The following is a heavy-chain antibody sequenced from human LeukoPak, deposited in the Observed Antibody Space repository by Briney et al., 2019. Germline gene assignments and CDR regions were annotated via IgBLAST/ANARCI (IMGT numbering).Heavy chain of an antibody. CDR1: GYTFTDYY. CDR3: ARPRGEQLVSEFDY. J-gene: IGHJ4*02. V-gene: IGHV1-2*02. CDR2: INPKSGVT. D-gene: IGHD6-6*01. Sequence: ASVKVSCKASGYTFTDYYLHWVRQAPGQGLEWMGWINPKSGVTDSKMKFQGRVTLTRDTSITTAYMELISLTSDDAAVYYCARPRGEQLVSEFDYWGQGTLVTVSS.